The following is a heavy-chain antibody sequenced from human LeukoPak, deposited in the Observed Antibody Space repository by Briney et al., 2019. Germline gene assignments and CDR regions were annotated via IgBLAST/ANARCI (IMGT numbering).Heavy chain of an antibody. CDR3: ARDSGYENYYYYGMDV. CDR1: GYTFTSYG. V-gene: IGHV1-18*01. Sequence: EASVKVSCKASGYTFTSYGISWVRQAPGQGLKWMGWISAYNGNTSYAQKLQGRVTMTTDTSTSTAYMELRSLRSDDTAVYYCARDSGYENYYYYGMDVWGQGTTVTVSS. D-gene: IGHD5-12*01. J-gene: IGHJ6*02. CDR2: ISAYNGNT.